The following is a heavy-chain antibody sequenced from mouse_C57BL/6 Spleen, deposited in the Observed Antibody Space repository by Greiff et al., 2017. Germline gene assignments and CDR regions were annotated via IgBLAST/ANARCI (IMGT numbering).Heavy chain of an antibody. CDR1: GYTFTSYW. CDR2: IDPSDSYT. CDR3: ARDYYGSSWDY. V-gene: IGHV1-59*01. D-gene: IGHD1-1*01. J-gene: IGHJ2*01. Sequence: QVQLQQPGAELVRPGTSVKLSCKASGYTFTSYWMHWVKQRPGQGLEWIGVIDPSDSYTNYNQKFKGKATLTVDTSSSTAYMQLSSLTSEDSAVYYCARDYYGSSWDYGGQGTTLTVSS.